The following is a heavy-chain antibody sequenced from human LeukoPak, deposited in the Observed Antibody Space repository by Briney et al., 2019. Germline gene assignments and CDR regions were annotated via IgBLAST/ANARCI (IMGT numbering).Heavy chain of an antibody. Sequence: GGSLRLSCAASGFTFRSYGMHWVRQAPGKGLEWVAVMWYDGRKKDYADSVKCRFIISRDNSKNTVYLQMNSLRADDTAVYYCARDPTTVTTGVLGYWGQGTLVTVSS. J-gene: IGHJ4*01. V-gene: IGHV3-33*01. CDR1: GFTFRSYG. CDR3: ARDPTTVTTGVLGY. D-gene: IGHD4-17*01. CDR2: MWYDGRKK.